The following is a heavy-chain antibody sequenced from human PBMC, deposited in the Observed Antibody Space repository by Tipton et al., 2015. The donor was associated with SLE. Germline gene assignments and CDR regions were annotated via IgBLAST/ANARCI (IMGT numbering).Heavy chain of an antibody. CDR2: INHSGST. D-gene: IGHD1-14*01. V-gene: IGHV4-34*01. CDR3: AGEPESYHRDIKGDY. CDR1: GGSISTSY. J-gene: IGHJ4*02. Sequence: TLSLTCTVSGGSISTSYLAWIRQSPGKGLEWIGEINHSGSTNYNPSLKSRVIISVDTSKNQFSLKLSSVTAADTAVYYCAGEPESYHRDIKGDYWGQGTLVTVSS.